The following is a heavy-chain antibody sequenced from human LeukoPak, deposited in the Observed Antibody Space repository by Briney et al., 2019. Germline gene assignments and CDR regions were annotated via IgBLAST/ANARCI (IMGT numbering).Heavy chain of an antibody. CDR2: ISGSGGST. CDR1: GFTFSSYA. Sequence: GGSLRLSCAASGFTFSSYAMSWVRQAPGKGLEWVSAISGSGGSTYYADSVKGRFTISRDNSKNTLYLQMNSLRAEDTAVYYCAKRDQQLVPYYYHGMDVWGQGTTVTVSS. D-gene: IGHD6-13*01. CDR3: AKRDQQLVPYYYHGMDV. J-gene: IGHJ6*02. V-gene: IGHV3-23*01.